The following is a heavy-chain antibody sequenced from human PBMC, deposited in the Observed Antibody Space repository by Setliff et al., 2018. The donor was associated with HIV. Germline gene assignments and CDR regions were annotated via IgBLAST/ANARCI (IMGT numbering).Heavy chain of an antibody. V-gene: IGHV1-3*01. CDR2: INAGDDNT. CDR3: ARGSCSGCYLSDY. D-gene: IGHD6-19*01. J-gene: IGHJ4*02. CDR1: GYTFSTNA. Sequence: PGESLKVSCKAFGYTFSTNAIHWVRQAPGQRLEWMGYINAGDDNTRYSEKFQGRVTTTRDTSANTAYMELSSLRSEDTAVYYCARGSCSGCYLSDYWGLGTLVTVSS.